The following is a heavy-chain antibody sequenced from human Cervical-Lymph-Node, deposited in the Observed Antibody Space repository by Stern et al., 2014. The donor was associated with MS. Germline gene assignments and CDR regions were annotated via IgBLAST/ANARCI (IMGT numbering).Heavy chain of an antibody. CDR3: ARIGNDAFDI. J-gene: IGHJ3*02. CDR1: DGSISSGLYY. V-gene: IGHV4-30-4*01. D-gene: IGHD4-23*01. CDR2: IYYSGTT. Sequence: MQLVESGPGLVKPSQTLSLTCTVSDGSISSGLYYWSWIRQPPGKGLEWLGYIYYSGTTYYNPSLKSRLSISVDTSKNQFSLRLSSVTAAATAVYYCARIGNDAFDIWGQGTMVIVSS.